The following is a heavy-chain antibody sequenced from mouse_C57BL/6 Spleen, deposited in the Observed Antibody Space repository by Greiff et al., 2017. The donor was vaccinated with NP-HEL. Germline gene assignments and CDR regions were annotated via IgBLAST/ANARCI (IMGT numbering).Heavy chain of an antibody. Sequence: EVKLVESGGGLVKPGGSLKLSCAASGFTFSDYGMHWVRQAPEKGLEWVAYISSGSSTIYYADTVKGRFTISRDNAKNTLFLQMTSLRSEDTAMYYCASNYYGPLDYWGQGTTLTVSS. D-gene: IGHD1-2*01. CDR3: ASNYYGPLDY. CDR1: GFTFSDYG. CDR2: ISSGSSTI. V-gene: IGHV5-17*01. J-gene: IGHJ2*01.